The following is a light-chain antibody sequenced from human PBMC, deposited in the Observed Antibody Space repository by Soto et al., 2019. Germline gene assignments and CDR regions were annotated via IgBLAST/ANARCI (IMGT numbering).Light chain of an antibody. J-gene: IGKJ5*01. CDR1: RSISAF. Sequence: IQKTQSPASLFASIGDRVTITCRASRSISAFLNWYQHIPGKAPRLLIYAASNLHTGVPSRFSGSGSGTDFTLTISSLHPEDFATYSCQQSLSTPFTSGQGTRLEIK. CDR2: AAS. V-gene: IGKV1-39*01. CDR3: QQSLSTPFT.